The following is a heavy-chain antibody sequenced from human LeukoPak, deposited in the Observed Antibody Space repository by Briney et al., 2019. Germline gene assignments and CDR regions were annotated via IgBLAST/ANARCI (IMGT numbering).Heavy chain of an antibody. Sequence: GGSLRLSCAASGFTFSDYYMSWIRQAPGKGLEWVSSISSSSSYIYYADSVKGRFTISRDNAKNSLYLQMNSLRAEDTAVYYCARDQRYSSGWSENWFDPWGQGTLVTVSS. V-gene: IGHV3-11*06. J-gene: IGHJ5*02. CDR2: ISSSSSYI. D-gene: IGHD6-19*01. CDR3: ARDQRYSSGWSENWFDP. CDR1: GFTFSDYY.